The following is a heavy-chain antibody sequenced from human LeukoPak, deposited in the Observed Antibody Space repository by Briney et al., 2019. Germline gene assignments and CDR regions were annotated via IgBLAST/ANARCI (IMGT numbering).Heavy chain of an antibody. CDR2: IYSGGSI. CDR3: ARSGSYYWYFDY. Sequence: GGSLRLSCAASGFTVNNNYMSWVRQAPGKGLEWVSLIYSGGSIYYADSVKGRFTISRDNSKNTLYLQMNSLRAEDTAVYYCARSGSYYWYFDYWGQGTLVTVSS. V-gene: IGHV3-66*01. D-gene: IGHD3-10*01. CDR1: GFTVNNNY. J-gene: IGHJ4*02.